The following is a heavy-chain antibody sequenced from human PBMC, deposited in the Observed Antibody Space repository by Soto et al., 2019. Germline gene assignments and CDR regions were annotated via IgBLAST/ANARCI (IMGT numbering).Heavy chain of an antibody. CDR1: GFTFSSYA. CDR2: IGGSGGST. CDR3: AKRSYAYCTNAVCYPEWFDP. D-gene: IGHD2-8*01. V-gene: IGHV3-23*01. J-gene: IGHJ5*02. Sequence: GGSLRLSCAASGFTFSSYAMSWVRQAPGKGLEWVSSIGGSGGSTYYVDSGKGRFTISRDNAKNTRYLQMNSLRVEDTALYYCAKRSYAYCTNAVCYPEWFDPWGQGTLVTVSS.